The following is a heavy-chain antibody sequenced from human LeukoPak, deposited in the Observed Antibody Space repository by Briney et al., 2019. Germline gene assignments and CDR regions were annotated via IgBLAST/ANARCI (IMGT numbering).Heavy chain of an antibody. CDR1: GYTFTSYY. CDR3: ARGMPWQWLVIFYFDY. V-gene: IGHV1-46*01. Sequence: ASVTVSFKASGYTFTSYYMHWVRQAPGQGLEWMGIINPSGGSTSYAQKFQGRVTMTRDTSTSTVYMELSSLRSEDTAVYYCARGMPWQWLVIFYFDYWGQGTLVTVSS. D-gene: IGHD6-19*01. CDR2: INPSGGST. J-gene: IGHJ4*02.